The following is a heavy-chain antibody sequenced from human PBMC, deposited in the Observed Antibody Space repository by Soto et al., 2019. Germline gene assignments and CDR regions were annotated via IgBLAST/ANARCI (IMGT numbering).Heavy chain of an antibody. CDR2: IYYSGST. V-gene: IGHV4-39*01. CDR1: GGSLSSSSYY. J-gene: IGHJ4*02. CDR3: ARPNVSSGWYYFDY. Sequence: ASEALSLTCTVSGGSLSSSSYYWGWIRQPPGKGLEWVGSIYYSGSTFYNPSLKSRVTISVDTSKNQFSLKLSSVTAADTSVYYCARPNVSSGWYYFDYWGQGTLVTISS. D-gene: IGHD6-19*01.